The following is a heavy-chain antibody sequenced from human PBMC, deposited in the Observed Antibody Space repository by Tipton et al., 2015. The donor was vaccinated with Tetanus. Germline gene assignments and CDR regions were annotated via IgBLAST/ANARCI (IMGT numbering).Heavy chain of an antibody. V-gene: IGHV4-39*01. J-gene: IGHJ5*02. CDR1: GGSISGSSFY. Sequence: TLSLTCTVSGGSISGSSFYWGWIRQPPGKGLEWIGSIYHSGNTYYNSSLKSRVTLSLDKSKNQFSLRLRSVTAADTAVYYCARSADNWFDPWGQGTLVTVSS. CDR2: IYHSGNT. CDR3: ARSADNWFDP.